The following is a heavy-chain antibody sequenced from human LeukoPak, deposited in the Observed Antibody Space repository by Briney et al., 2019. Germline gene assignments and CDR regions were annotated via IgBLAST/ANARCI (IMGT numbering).Heavy chain of an antibody. CDR1: GFTFSSYE. D-gene: IGHD6-19*01. CDR2: ISSSGSTI. J-gene: IGHJ4*02. V-gene: IGHV3-48*03. Sequence: GGSLRLPCAASGFTFSSYEMNWVRQAPGKGLEWVSYISSSGSTIYYADSVKGRLTISRDNAKNSLYLQMNSLRAEDTAVYYCARVTRYRSGWFDYWGQGTLVTVSS. CDR3: ARVTRYRSGWFDY.